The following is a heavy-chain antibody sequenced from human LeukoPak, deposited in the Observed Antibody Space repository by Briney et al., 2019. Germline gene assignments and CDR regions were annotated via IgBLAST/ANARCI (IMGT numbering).Heavy chain of an antibody. Sequence: PGMSLRLSCAVSGFIFSNHGMHWVRQAPGKGLEWLSVISYDGRKNYYADSVKGRFTISRDNSKDTLYLQMNSLRAEDTALYYCAKETTNAMDYFDYWGQGTLVTVSS. CDR3: AKETTNAMDYFDY. J-gene: IGHJ4*02. CDR1: GFIFSNHG. V-gene: IGHV3-30*18. CDR2: ISYDGRKN.